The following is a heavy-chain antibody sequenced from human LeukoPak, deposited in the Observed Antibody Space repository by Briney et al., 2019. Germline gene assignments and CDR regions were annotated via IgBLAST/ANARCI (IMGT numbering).Heavy chain of an antibody. CDR3: ARAAKKLKRYSRGGSCYSGFDC. CDR2: MNPNSGNT. CDR1: GYTFTSYD. V-gene: IGHV1-8*01. J-gene: IGHJ4*02. Sequence: GASVKVSCKASGYTFTSYDINWVLQATGQGLEWMGWMNPNSGNTGYAQKFQGRVTMTRNTSISTAYMELSSLRSEDTAVYYSARAAKKLKRYSRGGSCYSGFDCWGQGTLVTVSS. D-gene: IGHD2-15*01.